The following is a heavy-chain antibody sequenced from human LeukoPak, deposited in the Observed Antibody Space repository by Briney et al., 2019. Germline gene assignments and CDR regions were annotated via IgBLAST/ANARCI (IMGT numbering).Heavy chain of an antibody. CDR2: VNSDGSST. Sequence: GGSLRLSCAASGFTLSTYWMHWVRQAPGKGLVWVSRVNSDGSSTSYADSVKGRFTISRDNAKNTLSLQMNSLRADDTAVYYCARDQNGPDYWGQGTLVTVSS. CDR3: ARDQNGPDY. J-gene: IGHJ4*02. V-gene: IGHV3-74*01. CDR1: GFTLSTYW.